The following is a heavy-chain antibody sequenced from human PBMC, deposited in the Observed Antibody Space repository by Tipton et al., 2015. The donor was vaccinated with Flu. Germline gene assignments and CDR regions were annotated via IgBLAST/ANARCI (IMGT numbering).Heavy chain of an antibody. D-gene: IGHD3-22*01. CDR2: IHYTGST. V-gene: IGHV4-59*08. CDR3: ARHFYDSSGYYCLDY. J-gene: IGHJ4*02. CDR1: GGSISSYY. Sequence: TLSLTCTVSGGSISSYYWSWIRQPPGKGLEWIGYIHYTGSTNYNPSLKSRVSMSVDTSKNQFSLKMTSLTAADTAVYYCARHFYDSSGYYCLDYWGQGLLVTVSS.